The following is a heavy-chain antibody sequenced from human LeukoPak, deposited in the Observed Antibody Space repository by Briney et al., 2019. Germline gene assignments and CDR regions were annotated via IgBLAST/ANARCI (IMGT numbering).Heavy chain of an antibody. D-gene: IGHD3-3*02. Sequence: GGSLRLSCAASGFTFTSYSMNWVRQPPGKGLEWVSITRSSNGHIYYAASVKGRFTISRDKAKKSLYLQMNSLTAEDTAVYYCARGEGPSTLDYWGQGTLVTVSS. CDR3: ARGEGPSTLDY. CDR1: GFTFTSYS. V-gene: IGHV3-21*01. CDR2: TRSSNGHI. J-gene: IGHJ4*02.